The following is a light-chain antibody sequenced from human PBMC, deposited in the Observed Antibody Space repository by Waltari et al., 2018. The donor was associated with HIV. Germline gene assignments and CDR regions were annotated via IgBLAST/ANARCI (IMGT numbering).Light chain of an antibody. CDR3: QAWDTSGVV. CDR1: KLGNTY. J-gene: IGLJ2*01. CDR2: QDN. V-gene: IGLV3-1*01. Sequence: SSELIQPPSMSVSPGQTASITCSGDKLGNTYASWYQQKPGQSPVLVMYQDNKRPSDIPERFSGSNSGDTATLTISGTQALDEADYYCQAWDTSGVVFGGGTKLTVL.